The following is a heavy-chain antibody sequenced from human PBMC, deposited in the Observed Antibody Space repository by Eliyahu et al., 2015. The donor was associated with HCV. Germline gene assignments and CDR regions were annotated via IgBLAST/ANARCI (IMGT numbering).Heavy chain of an antibody. CDR3: ASGGGGIAVAGTGGWFDP. V-gene: IGHV4-59*01. CDR1: GGSITTYY. J-gene: IGHJ5*02. D-gene: IGHD6-19*01. Sequence: QVQLQESGPGLVKPSETLSLTCTVSGGSITTYYWSWIRQPPGKGLEWIGYFHYRGGTHYHPSLKSRVTISLDTSKNQFSLNLTSVTAADTAVYYCASGGGGIAVAGTGGWFDPWGQGTLVTVSS. CDR2: FHYRGGT.